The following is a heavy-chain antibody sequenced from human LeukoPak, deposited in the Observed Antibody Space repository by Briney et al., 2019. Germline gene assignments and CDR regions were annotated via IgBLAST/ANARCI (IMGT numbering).Heavy chain of an antibody. CDR3: ARVVLGTARPRYFDY. J-gene: IGHJ4*02. V-gene: IGHV4-59*01. CDR2: IYYSGST. Sequence: PSETLSLTCTVSGGSISSYYWSWIRQPPGKGVEWIGYIYYSGSTNYNPSLKSRVTISVDTSKNQFSLKLSSVTAADTAVYYCARVVLGTARPRYFDYWGQGTLVTVSS. CDR1: GGSISSYY. D-gene: IGHD6-6*01.